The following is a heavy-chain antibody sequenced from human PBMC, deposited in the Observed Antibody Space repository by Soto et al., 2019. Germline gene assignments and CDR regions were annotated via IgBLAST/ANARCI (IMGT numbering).Heavy chain of an antibody. CDR3: ASLREVLRFLEWPYYGMDV. J-gene: IGHJ6*02. CDR1: GFTFSSYS. V-gene: IGHV3-21*01. Sequence: PGGSLRLSCAASGFTFSSYSMNWVRQAPGKGLEWVSSISSSSSYIYYADSVKGRFTLSRDNAKNSLYLQMNSLRAEDTAVYYCASLREVLRFLEWPYYGMDVWGQGTTVTVSS. D-gene: IGHD3-3*01. CDR2: ISSSSSYI.